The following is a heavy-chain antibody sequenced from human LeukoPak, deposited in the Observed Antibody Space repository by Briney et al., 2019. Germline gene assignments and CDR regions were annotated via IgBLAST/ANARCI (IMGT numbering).Heavy chain of an antibody. CDR1: GFIFSRYS. Sequence: GGSLRLSCAASGFIFSRYSMSWVRQAPGKGLEWVSSISSGSSYIYYADSMKGRFTISRDNAKNSLYLEMNSLSADDTTVYYCANYRDGYHSAFDLWGHGTLVTVSS. D-gene: IGHD5-24*01. J-gene: IGHJ3*01. CDR2: ISSGSSYI. CDR3: ANYRDGYHSAFDL. V-gene: IGHV3-21*01.